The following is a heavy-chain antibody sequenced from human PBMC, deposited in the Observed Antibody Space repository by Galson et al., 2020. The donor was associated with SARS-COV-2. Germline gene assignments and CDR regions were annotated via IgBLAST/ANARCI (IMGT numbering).Heavy chain of an antibody. J-gene: IGHJ6*02. CDR1: GFTVSSYS. D-gene: IGHD6-13*01. V-gene: IGHV3-21*01. Sequence: GESLKISCAASGFTVSSYSMNWVRQAPGKGLEWVSSISSSSSYIYYADSVKGRFTISRDNAKNSLYLQMNSLRAEDTAVYYCARDRAYSSSWYVPYYYYGMDVWGQGTTVTVSS. CDR3: ARDRAYSSSWYVPYYYYGMDV. CDR2: ISSSSSYI.